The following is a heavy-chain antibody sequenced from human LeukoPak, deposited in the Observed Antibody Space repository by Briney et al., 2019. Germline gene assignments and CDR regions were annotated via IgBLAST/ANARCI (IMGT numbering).Heavy chain of an antibody. CDR1: GYSFTSYW. CDR3: ARGEEGLTAAADY. Sequence: GESLKISCKGSGYSFTSYWISWVRQMPGKGLEWMGRIDPSDSYTNYSPSFQGHVTISADKSISTAYLQWSSLKASDTAMYYCARGEEGLTAAADYWGQGTLVTVSS. CDR2: IDPSDSYT. V-gene: IGHV5-10-1*01. D-gene: IGHD6-13*01. J-gene: IGHJ4*02.